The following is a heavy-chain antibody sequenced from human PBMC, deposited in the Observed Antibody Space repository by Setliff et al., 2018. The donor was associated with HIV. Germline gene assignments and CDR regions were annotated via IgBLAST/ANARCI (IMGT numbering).Heavy chain of an antibody. J-gene: IGHJ4*02. Sequence: ASVKVSCKASGYTFTGYYMHWVRQAPGQGLEWMGWINPNSGGTNYAQKFQGRVTMTRDTSISTAYMELSRLRSDDTAVYYCARDHGMWDYGGNSLLREYFQQWGLSRWLVRGDAFDYWGQGTLVTVSS. D-gene: IGHD4-17*01. CDR2: INPNSGGT. CDR1: GYTFTGYY. CDR3: ARDHGMWDYGGNSLLREYFQQWGLSRWLVRGDAFDY. V-gene: IGHV1-2*02.